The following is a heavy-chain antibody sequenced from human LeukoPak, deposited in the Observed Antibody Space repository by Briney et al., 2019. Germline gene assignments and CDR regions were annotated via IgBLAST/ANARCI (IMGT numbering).Heavy chain of an antibody. V-gene: IGHV1-8*01. D-gene: IGHD3-22*01. CDR3: ASDYYYDSSGYPHPGPDAFDI. J-gene: IGHJ3*02. CDR2: MNPNSGNT. Sequence: ASVEVSCKASGYTFTSYDINWVRQATGQGLEWMGWMNPNSGNTGYAQKFQGRVTMTRNTSISTAYMELSSLRSEDTAVYYCASDYYYDSSGYPHPGPDAFDIWGQGTMVTVSS. CDR1: GYTFTSYD.